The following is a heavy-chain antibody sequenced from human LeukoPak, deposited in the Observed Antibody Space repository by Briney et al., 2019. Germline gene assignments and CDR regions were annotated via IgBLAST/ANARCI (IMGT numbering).Heavy chain of an antibody. D-gene: IGHD3-10*01. J-gene: IGHJ5*02. CDR2: INPNSGGT. CDR3: ARDVIWVTMVRGNWFDP. CDR1: GYTFTGYY. Sequence: ASVKVSCKASGYTFTGYYMHWVRQAPGQGLEGMGWINPNSGGTNYAQKFQGRVTMTRDTSISTAYMELSRLRSDDTAVYYCARDVIWVTMVRGNWFDPWGQGTLVTVSS. V-gene: IGHV1-2*02.